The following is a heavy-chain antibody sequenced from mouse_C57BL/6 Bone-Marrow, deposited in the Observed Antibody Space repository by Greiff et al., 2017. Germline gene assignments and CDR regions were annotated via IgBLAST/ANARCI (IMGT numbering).Heavy chain of an antibody. CDR3: ARVRLWLRRLGYFDV. D-gene: IGHD2-2*01. J-gene: IGHJ1*03. V-gene: IGHV5-16*01. CDR1: GFTFSDYY. CDR2: INYDGSST. Sequence: EVQLVESEGGLVQPGSSMKLSCTASGFTFSDYYMAWVRQVAEKGLEWVANINYDGSSTYYLDSLKSRFIISRDNAKNILYLQMSSLKSEDTATYYCARVRLWLRRLGYFDVWGTGTTVTVSS.